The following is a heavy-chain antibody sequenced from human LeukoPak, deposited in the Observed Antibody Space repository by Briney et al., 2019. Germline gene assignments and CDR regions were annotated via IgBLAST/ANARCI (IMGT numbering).Heavy chain of an antibody. CDR1: GFTFSSYS. CDR3: ARDRESFLLRTVTMTRYFDL. D-gene: IGHD4-17*01. Sequence: GGSLRLSCAASGFTFSSYSMNWVRQAPGKGLEWVSSISSSSSYIYYADSVKGRFTISRDNAKNSLYLQMNSLRAEDTAVYYCARDRESFLLRTVTMTRYFDLWGRGTLVTVSS. J-gene: IGHJ2*01. CDR2: ISSSSSYI. V-gene: IGHV3-21*01.